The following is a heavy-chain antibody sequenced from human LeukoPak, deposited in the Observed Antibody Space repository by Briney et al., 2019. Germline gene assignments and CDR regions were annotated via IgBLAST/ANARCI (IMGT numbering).Heavy chain of an antibody. D-gene: IGHD3-22*01. J-gene: IGHJ4*02. Sequence: ASVKVSCKASGGTFSSYAISWVRQAPGQGLEWMGWISAYNGNTNYAQKLQGRVTMTTDTSTSTAYMELRSLRSDDTAVYYCARDLYRGWWPATFSSGYYQLTEYYFDYWGQGTLVTVSS. V-gene: IGHV1-18*01. CDR2: ISAYNGNT. CDR1: GGTFSSYA. CDR3: ARDLYRGWWPATFSSGYYQLTEYYFDY.